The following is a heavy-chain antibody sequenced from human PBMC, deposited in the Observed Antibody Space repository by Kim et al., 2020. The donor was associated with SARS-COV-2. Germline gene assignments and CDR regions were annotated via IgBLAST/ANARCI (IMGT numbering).Heavy chain of an antibody. J-gene: IGHJ6*02. CDR2: ITYDGSNT. V-gene: IGHV3-30-3*01. Sequence: GGSLRLSCAASGFTFSSYAMHWVRQAPGKGLEWVAGITYDGSNTYYADSVKGRFTISRDNSKNTLYLQVNSLRAEDTAVYYCARAVAGNYYYGMDVWGQGTTVTVSS. CDR1: GFTFSSYA. CDR3: ARAVAGNYYYGMDV. D-gene: IGHD6-19*01.